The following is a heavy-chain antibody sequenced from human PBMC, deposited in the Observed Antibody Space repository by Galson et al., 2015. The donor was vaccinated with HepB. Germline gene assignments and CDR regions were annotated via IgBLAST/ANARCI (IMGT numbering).Heavy chain of an antibody. J-gene: IGHJ6*02. D-gene: IGHD3-22*01. Sequence: QSGAEVIKPGESLKISCKGSGYSFTSYWIGWARQMHGKGLEWMGIIYPGDSDTRYSPSFQGHVTISADKSISTAYLQWSNLKASDTAMYYCARHSYYDSSGYYSDYYYGMDVWGQGTTVTVSS. CDR2: IYPGDSDT. CDR1: GYSFTSYW. V-gene: IGHV5-51*01. CDR3: ARHSYYDSSGYYSDYYYGMDV.